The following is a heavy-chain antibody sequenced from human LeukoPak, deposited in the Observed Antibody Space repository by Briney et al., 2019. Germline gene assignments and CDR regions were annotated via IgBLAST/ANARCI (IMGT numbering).Heavy chain of an antibody. CDR2: IYSDGSST. CDR1: GFTFSSYW. J-gene: IGHJ3*02. CDR3: ARGEYRSGGSCYSAAFDI. V-gene: IGHV3-74*01. D-gene: IGHD2-15*01. Sequence: PGGSLRLSCAASGFTFSSYWMHWVRQAPGKGLVWVSRIYSDGSSTNYADSVKGRFTISRDNAKNTLYLQMNSLRAEDTAVYYCARGEYRSGGSCYSAAFDIWGQGTMVTVSS.